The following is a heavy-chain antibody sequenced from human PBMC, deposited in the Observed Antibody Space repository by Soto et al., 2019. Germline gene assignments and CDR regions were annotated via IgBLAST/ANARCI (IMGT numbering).Heavy chain of an antibody. CDR1: GFTFSSYG. CDR3: AKEDGSGWYSYVY. D-gene: IGHD6-19*01. J-gene: IGHJ4*02. Sequence: QVQLVESGGGVVQPGRSLRLSCAASGFTFSSYGMHWVRQAPGKGLEWVAVISYDGSNKYYADSVKGRFTISRDNSKNTLYLQMNSLRAEDTAVYYCAKEDGSGWYSYVYWGQGTLVTVSS. V-gene: IGHV3-30*18. CDR2: ISYDGSNK.